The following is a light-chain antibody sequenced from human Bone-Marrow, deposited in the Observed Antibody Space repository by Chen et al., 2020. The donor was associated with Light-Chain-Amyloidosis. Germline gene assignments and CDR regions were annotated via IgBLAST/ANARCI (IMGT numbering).Light chain of an antibody. CDR2: RDT. Sequence: SYELTQPPSVSVSPGQTARITGSGDDLPTKYAYWYQQKPGQAPVLVIHRDTERPSGISERFSGSSPGTTASLTLSVVQAVHEADYHGLSAECCVTYEVILVGGPKLTV. CDR3: LSAECCVTYEVI. CDR1: DLPTKY. V-gene: IGLV3-25*03. J-gene: IGLJ2*01.